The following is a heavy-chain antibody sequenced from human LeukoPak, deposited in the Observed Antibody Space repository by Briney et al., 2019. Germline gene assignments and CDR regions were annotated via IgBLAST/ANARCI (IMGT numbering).Heavy chain of an antibody. CDR2: ISSSSSYI. V-gene: IGHV3-21*01. CDR1: GFTFSSYS. D-gene: IGHD3-10*01. Sequence: GGSLRLSCAASGFTFSSYSMNWVRQAPGKGLEWVSSISSSSSYIYYADSVKGRFTISRDNAKSSLYLQMNSLRAEDTAVYYCASPGPMTDFDYWGQGTLVTVSS. J-gene: IGHJ4*02. CDR3: ASPGPMTDFDY.